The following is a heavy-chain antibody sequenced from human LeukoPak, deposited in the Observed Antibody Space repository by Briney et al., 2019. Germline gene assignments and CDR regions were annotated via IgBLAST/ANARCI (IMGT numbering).Heavy chain of an antibody. CDR3: ARRLTQYDCFDP. CDR2: TYYRSTWYN. Sequence: SQTLSLTCATSGDSVSSNSVTWNWHTQSPSRGLEWLGRTYYRSTWYNDYAVSVRGRITVNPDTSKNQFSLHLNSVTPEDTAVYYCARRLTQYDCFDPWGQGILVTVSS. CDR1: GDSVSSNSVT. V-gene: IGHV6-1*01. D-gene: IGHD2-2*01. J-gene: IGHJ5*02.